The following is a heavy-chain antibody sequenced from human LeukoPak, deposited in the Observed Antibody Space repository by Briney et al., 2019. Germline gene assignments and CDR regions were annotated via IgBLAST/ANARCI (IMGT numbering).Heavy chain of an antibody. J-gene: IGHJ5*02. CDR2: INANSGDT. CDR3: ARVRDGYNYGSNWFDP. Sequence: ASVKVSCKASGYTFIGYYMHWVRQAPGQGLEWMGWINANSGDTNYAQKFQGRVTMTRGTSISTAYMELSRLRSDDTAVYYCARVRDGYNYGSNWFDPWGQGTLVTVSS. D-gene: IGHD5-18*01. V-gene: IGHV1-2*02. CDR1: GYTFIGYY.